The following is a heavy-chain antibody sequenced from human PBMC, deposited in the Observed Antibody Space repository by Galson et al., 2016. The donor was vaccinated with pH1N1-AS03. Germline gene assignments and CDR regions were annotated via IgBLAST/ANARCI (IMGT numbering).Heavy chain of an antibody. V-gene: IGHV3-23*01. J-gene: IGHJ6*02. CDR1: GFGVSGNA. D-gene: IGHD1-1*01. Sequence: SLRLSCAASGFGVSGNAMTWVRQAPGKGLEWVSSIGSALKTHYANSVKGRFSISKDNSKNTVYLQMDSLRAEDTALYYCAKDLFWMSAMDVWGQGTTVTVSS. CDR2: IGSALKT. CDR3: AKDLFWMSAMDV.